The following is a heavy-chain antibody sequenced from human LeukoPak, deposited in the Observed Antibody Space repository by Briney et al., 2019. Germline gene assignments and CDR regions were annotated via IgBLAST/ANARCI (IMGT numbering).Heavy chain of an antibody. D-gene: IGHD1-26*01. CDR3: AKAMGATLFDY. CDR2: ISGSGGST. Sequence: GGPLRLSCAASGFTFSSYAMSWVRQAPGKGLEWVSAISGSGGSTYYADSVKGRFTISRDNSKNTLYLQMNSLRAGDTAVYYCAKAMGATLFDYWGQGTLVTVSS. J-gene: IGHJ4*02. V-gene: IGHV3-23*01. CDR1: GFTFSSYA.